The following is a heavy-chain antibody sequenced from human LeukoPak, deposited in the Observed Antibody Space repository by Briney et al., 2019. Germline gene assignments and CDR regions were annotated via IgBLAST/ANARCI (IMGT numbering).Heavy chain of an antibody. CDR2: IIPIFGTA. CDR3: ASTCSGYDGPRY. J-gene: IGHJ4*02. CDR1: GGTFSSYA. D-gene: IGHD5-12*01. Sequence: SVKVSCKASGGTFSSYAISWVRQAPGQGLEWMGGIIPIFGTANYAQKFQGRVTITADKSTSTAYMELSSLRSEDTAVYYCASTCSGYDGPRYWGQGTLVTVSS. V-gene: IGHV1-69*06.